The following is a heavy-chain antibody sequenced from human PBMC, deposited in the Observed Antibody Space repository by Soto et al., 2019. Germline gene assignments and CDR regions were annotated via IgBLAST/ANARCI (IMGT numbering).Heavy chain of an antibody. CDR1: GGSISSSSYY. D-gene: IGHD2-2*01. J-gene: IGHJ4*02. Sequence: QLQLQESGPGLVKPSETLSLTCTVSGGSISSSSYYWGWIRQPPGKGLEWIGSIYYSGSTYYNPSLKSRVTISVDTSKNQFSLKLSSVTAADTAVYYCATDGYVVPAATNYWGQGTLVTVSS. CDR2: IYYSGST. CDR3: ATDGYVVPAATNY. V-gene: IGHV4-39*01.